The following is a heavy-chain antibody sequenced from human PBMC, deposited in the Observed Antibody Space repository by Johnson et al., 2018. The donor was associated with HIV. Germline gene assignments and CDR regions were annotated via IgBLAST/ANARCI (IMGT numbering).Heavy chain of an antibody. Sequence: LVESGGGVVQPGKSLRLSCAASGFTFSSYAMHWVRQAPGKGLEWVAFIRYDGSDKYYADSVKGRFTISRDNSKNTLYLQINSLRAEDTAVYYCARETGDPVVPAARDAFDIWGKGTMVTVSS. D-gene: IGHD2-2*01. J-gene: IGHJ3*02. CDR3: ARETGDPVVPAARDAFDI. CDR1: GFTFSSYA. CDR2: IRYDGSDK. V-gene: IGHV3-33*08.